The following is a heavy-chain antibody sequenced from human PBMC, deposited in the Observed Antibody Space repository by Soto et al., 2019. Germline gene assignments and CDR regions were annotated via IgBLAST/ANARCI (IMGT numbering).Heavy chain of an antibody. V-gene: IGHV3-23*01. Sequence: PGGSLRLSCAASGFTFSSYAMSWVRQAPGKGLEWVSAISGSGGSTYYADSVKGRFTISRYISKITLYLQMNSLRAEDTAVYYCAKMTTVKREAFDIWGQGTMVTVSS. CDR1: GFTFSSYA. J-gene: IGHJ3*02. CDR3: AKMTTVKREAFDI. CDR2: ISGSGGST. D-gene: IGHD4-17*01.